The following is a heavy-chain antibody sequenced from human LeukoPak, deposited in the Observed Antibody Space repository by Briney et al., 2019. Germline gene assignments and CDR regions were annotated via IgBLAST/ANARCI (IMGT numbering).Heavy chain of an antibody. V-gene: IGHV4-31*03. J-gene: IGHJ4*02. CDR1: GGSISSGGYY. CDR3: ARGSNWCYFDY. D-gene: IGHD6-13*01. CDR2: IYYSGST. Sequence: TLSLTCTVSGGSISSGGYYWSWIRQHPGEGLEWIGYIYYSGSTYYNPSLKSRVTISIDTSQNQFSLKLSSATAADTAVYYCARGSNWCYFDYWGQGTLVTVSS.